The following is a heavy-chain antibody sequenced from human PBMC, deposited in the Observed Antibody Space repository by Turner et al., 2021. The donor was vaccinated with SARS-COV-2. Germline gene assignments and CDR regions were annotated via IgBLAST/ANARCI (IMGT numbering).Heavy chain of an antibody. V-gene: IGHV4-39*01. CDR3: ARLVDTVDYYNGMDV. D-gene: IGHD5-18*01. J-gene: IGHJ6*02. CDR2: IYYSGST. Sequence: QLQLQDSGPGRFRPSETPSLTSTFSGGSISSSSYYWGWIRQPPGKGLEWIGSIYYSGSTYYNPSLKSRVTISVDTSKNQFSLKLSSVTAADTAVYYCARLVDTVDYYNGMDVWGQGTTVTVFS. CDR1: GGSISSSSYY.